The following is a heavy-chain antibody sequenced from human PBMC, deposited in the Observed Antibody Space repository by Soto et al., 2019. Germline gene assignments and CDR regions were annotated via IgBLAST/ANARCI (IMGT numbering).Heavy chain of an antibody. CDR1: VGTFSSYA. J-gene: IGHJ6*02. CDR2: IIPISVTT. V-gene: IGHV1-69*01. CDR3: ARSQGSSTSLEIYYYYYYGMDV. D-gene: IGHD2-2*01. Sequence: QVQLVQSGAEVKKPGSSVNVSCKASVGTFSSYAISWVRQSPGQGLEWMGGIIPISVTTNYAHKFQGRVTITADESKRTAYMELRSLRAEDTAVYYCARSQGSSTSLEIYYYYYYGMDVWGQGTTVTVSS.